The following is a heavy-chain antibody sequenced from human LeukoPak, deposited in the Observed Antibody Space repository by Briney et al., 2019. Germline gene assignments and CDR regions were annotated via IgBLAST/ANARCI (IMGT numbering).Heavy chain of an antibody. J-gene: IGHJ4*02. CDR2: INQDGSHK. Sequence: PGGSLRLSCAASGFTFRDSWVHWVRQAPGKGLEWVANINQDGSHKYYVDSVEGRFIISRDTAKNSVHLQMNSLRAEDTAVYYCARDRGFTSYDYWGQGILVTVSS. CDR1: GFTFRDSW. D-gene: IGHD5-12*01. CDR3: ARDRGFTSYDY. V-gene: IGHV3-7*01.